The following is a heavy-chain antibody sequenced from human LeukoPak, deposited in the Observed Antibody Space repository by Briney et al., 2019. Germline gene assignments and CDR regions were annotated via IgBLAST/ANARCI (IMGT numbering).Heavy chain of an antibody. J-gene: IGHJ3*02. D-gene: IGHD3-3*01. CDR1: GGSFRGYY. V-gene: IGHV4-34*01. Sequence: SETLSLTCAVYGGSFRGYYWSWIRQPPGKGLEWIGEINHSGSTNYNPSLKSRVTISVDTSKNQFSLKLSSVTAADTAVYYCARVKHQITIFGVVIGVAFDIWGQGTMVTVSS. CDR2: INHSGST. CDR3: ARVKHQITIFGVVIGVAFDI.